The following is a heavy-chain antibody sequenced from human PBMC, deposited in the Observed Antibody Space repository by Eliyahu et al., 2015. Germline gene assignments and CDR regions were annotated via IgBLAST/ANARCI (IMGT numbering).Heavy chain of an antibody. Sequence: EVQLVESGGGLVQPGGSLSLSCSASGFXFSSYAKPWVRQAPGKGLEYVSAISSNGGSTYYADSVKGRFTISRDNSKNTLYLQMSSLRAEDTAVYYCVRYYYDSSGYYYGLFDYWGQGTLVTVSS. V-gene: IGHV3-64D*06. CDR3: VRYYYDSSGYYYGLFDY. D-gene: IGHD3-22*01. CDR1: GFXFSSYA. CDR2: ISSNGGST. J-gene: IGHJ4*02.